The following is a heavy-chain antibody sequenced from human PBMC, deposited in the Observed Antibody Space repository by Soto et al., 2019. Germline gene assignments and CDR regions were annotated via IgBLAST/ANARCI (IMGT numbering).Heavy chain of an antibody. V-gene: IGHV3-21*01. Sequence: GGSLRLSCAASGFTFSSYSMNWVRQAPGKGLEWVSSISSSSSYIYYADSVKGRFTISRDNAKNSLYLQMDSLRAEDTAVCYCARSSPQYYYDSSGYYSYFDYWGQGTLVTVSS. CDR2: ISSSSSYI. CDR3: ARSSPQYYYDSSGYYSYFDY. D-gene: IGHD3-22*01. CDR1: GFTFSSYS. J-gene: IGHJ4*02.